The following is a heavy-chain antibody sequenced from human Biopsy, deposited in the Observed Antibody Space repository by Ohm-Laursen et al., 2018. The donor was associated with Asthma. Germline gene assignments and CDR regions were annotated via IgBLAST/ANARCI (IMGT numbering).Heavy chain of an antibody. Sequence: SLRLSCAASGFTFSSYGMYWVRQAPGKGLEWVAVISYDGSNKYYADSVKGRFTISRDNSKNTLYLQMNSLRAEDTAVYYCAKDTEGRYDFWSGLSYNYYGMDVWGQGTAVTVSS. J-gene: IGHJ6*02. CDR3: AKDTEGRYDFWSGLSYNYYGMDV. D-gene: IGHD3-3*01. CDR2: ISYDGSNK. V-gene: IGHV3-30*18. CDR1: GFTFSSYG.